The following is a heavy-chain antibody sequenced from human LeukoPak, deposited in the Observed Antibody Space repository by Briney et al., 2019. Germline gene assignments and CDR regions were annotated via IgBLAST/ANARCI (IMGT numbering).Heavy chain of an antibody. V-gene: IGHV1-2*06. CDR2: INPNSGGT. CDR3: ARDWRAHRGVIDY. CDR1: GYTFTGYY. Sequence: GASVKVSCKASGYTFTGYYMHWVRQAPGQGLEWMGRINPNSGGTNYAQKFQGRVTMTRDTSISTAYMELSRLGSDDTAVYYCARDWRAHRGVIDYWGQGTLVTVSS. D-gene: IGHD3-10*01. J-gene: IGHJ4*02.